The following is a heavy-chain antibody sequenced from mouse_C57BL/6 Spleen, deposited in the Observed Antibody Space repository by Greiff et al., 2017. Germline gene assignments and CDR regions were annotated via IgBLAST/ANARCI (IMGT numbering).Heavy chain of an antibody. Sequence: EVQLMESGEGLVKPGGSLKLSCAASGFTFSSYAMSWVRQTPEKRLEWVAYISSGGDYSYYADTVKGRCTISRDNARNTLYMQMGSLKSEDTAMYYCTRDGGNYYYAMDDWGQGTSVTGSS. V-gene: IGHV5-9-1*02. CDR2: ISSGGDYS. J-gene: IGHJ4*01. CDR3: TRDGGNYYYAMDD. CDR1: GFTFSSYA. D-gene: IGHD1-1*02.